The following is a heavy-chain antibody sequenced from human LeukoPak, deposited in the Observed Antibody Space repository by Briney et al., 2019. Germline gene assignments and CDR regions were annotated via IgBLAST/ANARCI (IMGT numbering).Heavy chain of an antibody. D-gene: IGHD3-10*01. V-gene: IGHV4-39*01. Sequence: SETLSLTCTVSGGSLSSSSYYWGWIRQPPGKGLEWIGSIYYSRSTYYNPSLKSRATISVDTSKKQFSLNLSSVTAADRAGYYCARVHTSGGVDYWGQGTLVTVSS. CDR2: IYYSRST. CDR3: ARVHTSGGVDY. J-gene: IGHJ4*02. CDR1: GGSLSSSSYY.